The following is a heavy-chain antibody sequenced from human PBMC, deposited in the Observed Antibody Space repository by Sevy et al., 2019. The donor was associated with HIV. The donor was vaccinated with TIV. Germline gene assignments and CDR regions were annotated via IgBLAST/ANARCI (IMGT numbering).Heavy chain of an antibody. CDR1: GYTLAKFS. V-gene: IGHV1-24*01. D-gene: IGHD3-22*01. Sequence: ASVKVSCKVSGYTLAKFSIHWVRQAPGKELEWMTSFDPEDGDPEDGKTIYAQKFLGRVTMTEDTSTDTAYMELSSLRSDDTTVYYCATTKDYYDSSGYPFDYWGQGTLVTVSS. CDR3: ATTKDYYDSSGYPFDY. CDR2: FDPEDGDPEDGKT. J-gene: IGHJ4*02.